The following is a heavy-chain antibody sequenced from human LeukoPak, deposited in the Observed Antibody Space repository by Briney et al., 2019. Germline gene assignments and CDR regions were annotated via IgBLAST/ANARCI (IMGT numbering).Heavy chain of an antibody. V-gene: IGHV3-9*01. J-gene: IGHJ4*02. CDR3: AKDAPRGAVAGVFDY. CDR2: ISWNSGSI. D-gene: IGHD6-19*01. CDR1: GFTFDDYA. Sequence: GGSLRLSCAASGFTFDDYAMHWVRQAPGKGLEWVSGISWNSGSIGYADSVKGRFTISRDNAKNPLYLQMNGLRAEDTALYYCAKDAPRGAVAGVFDYWGQGTLVTVSS.